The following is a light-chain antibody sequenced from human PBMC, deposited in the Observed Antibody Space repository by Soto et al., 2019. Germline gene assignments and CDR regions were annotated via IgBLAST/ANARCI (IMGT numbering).Light chain of an antibody. V-gene: IGKV1-8*01. CDR3: QQYYSYPRT. Sequence: AIRTSQSPSSLQASTGDRVTITYLASQGISSYLAWYQQKPWKAPKLLIYAASTLQSGVPSRFSGSGSGTDFTLTISCLQSEDFATYYCQQYYSYPRTFGQGTKVDI. CDR2: AAS. J-gene: IGKJ1*01. CDR1: QGISSY.